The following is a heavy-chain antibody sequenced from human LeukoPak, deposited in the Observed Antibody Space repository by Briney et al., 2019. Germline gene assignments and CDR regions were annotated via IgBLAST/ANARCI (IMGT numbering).Heavy chain of an antibody. CDR1: GFTFSSYW. CDR2: IKQDGSEK. J-gene: IGHJ6*02. Sequence: PGGSLRLSCAASGFTFSSYWMSWVRQAPGKGLEWVANIKQDGSEKYYVDSVKGRFTISRDNAKNSLYLQMNSLRAEDTAVYYCARDRVVVVPAAMINYGMDVWGQGTTVTVSS. D-gene: IGHD2-2*01. V-gene: IGHV3-7*01. CDR3: ARDRVVVVPAAMINYGMDV.